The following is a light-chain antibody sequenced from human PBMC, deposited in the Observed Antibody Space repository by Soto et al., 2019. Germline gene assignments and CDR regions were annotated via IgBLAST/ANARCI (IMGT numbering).Light chain of an antibody. J-gene: IGKJ1*01. CDR3: HQYGSSPKT. CDR1: QSVSSY. Sequence: EIVLTQSPVTPSLSPVERATLSRRASQSVSSYLAWYQQRPGQAPRLLIYDASNRATGIPARFSGSGSGTDFTLTISRLEPEDFAVYYCHQYGSSPKTFGQGTKVDI. V-gene: IGKV3-20*01. CDR2: DAS.